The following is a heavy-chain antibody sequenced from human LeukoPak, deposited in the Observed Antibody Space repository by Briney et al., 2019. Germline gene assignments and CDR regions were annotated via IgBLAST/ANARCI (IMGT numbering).Heavy chain of an antibody. D-gene: IGHD3-10*01. CDR2: ISSSSSTI. Sequence: PGGSLRLSCAASGFTFSDYYMSWIRQAPGKGLEWVSYISSSSSTIYYADSVKGRFTISRDNAKNSLYLQMNSLRAEDTAVYYCARVRGVIINYYYYMDVWGKGTTVTVSS. CDR3: ARVRGVIINYYYYMDV. CDR1: GFTFSDYY. V-gene: IGHV3-11*04. J-gene: IGHJ6*03.